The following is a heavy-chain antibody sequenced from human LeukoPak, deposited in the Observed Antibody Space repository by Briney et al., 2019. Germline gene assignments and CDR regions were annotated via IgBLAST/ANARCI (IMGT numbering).Heavy chain of an antibody. D-gene: IGHD4-17*01. Sequence: SSETLSLTCTVSRGSISSSNYYWGWIRQPPGKGLEWIGSIYYGGSTSYNPSLKSRVTISVDTPKSHFSLKVRSVTAEDTAMYYCARDWGGDYVALFHYWGQGTLVTVSS. V-gene: IGHV4-39*02. J-gene: IGHJ4*02. CDR3: ARDWGGDYVALFHY. CDR2: IYYGGST. CDR1: RGSISSSNYY.